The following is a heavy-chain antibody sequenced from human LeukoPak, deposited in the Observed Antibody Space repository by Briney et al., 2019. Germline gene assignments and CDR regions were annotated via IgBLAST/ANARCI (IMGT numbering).Heavy chain of an antibody. D-gene: IGHD2-2*01. V-gene: IGHV4-4*07. CDR3: ARQNRHAKDIVVVPAAIGY. CDR2: IYTSGST. CDR1: GGSISSYY. J-gene: IGHJ4*02. Sequence: SETLSLTCTVSGGSISSYYWSWIRQPAGKGLEWIGRIYTSGSTNYNPSLKSRVTMSVDTSKNQFSLKLSSVTAADTAVYYCARQNRHAKDIVVVPAAIGYWGQGTLVTVSS.